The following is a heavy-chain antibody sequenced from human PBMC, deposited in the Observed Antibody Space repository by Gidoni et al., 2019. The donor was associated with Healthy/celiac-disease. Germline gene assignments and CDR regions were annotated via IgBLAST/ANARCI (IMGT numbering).Heavy chain of an antibody. D-gene: IGHD3-3*01. Sequence: EVQLVQYGAEVKKPGESRKISWEGSGYSLTSCWIGWVRQKPGKGLEWMGSIYPGDSYTSYSPSFQGQVTISADKSISTAYLQWSSLKASDTAMYYCARGITIFGVFSPFDYWGQGTLVTVSS. CDR1: GYSLTSCW. V-gene: IGHV5-51*01. J-gene: IGHJ4*02. CDR2: IYPGDSYT. CDR3: ARGITIFGVFSPFDY.